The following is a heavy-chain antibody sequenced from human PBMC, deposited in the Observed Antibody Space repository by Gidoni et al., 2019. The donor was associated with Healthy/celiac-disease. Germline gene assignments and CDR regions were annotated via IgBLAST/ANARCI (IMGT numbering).Heavy chain of an antibody. Sequence: QLQLQASGPGLVTPSETLSLIGTVSGGSLSSRSYSWGWIRQPPGKGRECIGSIYYSGSTYYNPVLKRRVTITGDTSKNQFSLKLSSVTAADTAVYYCARDRIYGDYYNSFDYWGQGTLVTVSS. V-gene: IGHV4-39*07. CDR2: IYYSGST. D-gene: IGHD4-17*01. CDR3: ARDRIYGDYYNSFDY. J-gene: IGHJ4*02. CDR1: GGSLSSRSYS.